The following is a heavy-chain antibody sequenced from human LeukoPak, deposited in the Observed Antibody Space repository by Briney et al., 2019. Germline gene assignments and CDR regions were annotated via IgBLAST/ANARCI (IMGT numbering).Heavy chain of an antibody. CDR2: MNPNSGNT. D-gene: IGHD1-1*01. V-gene: IGHV1-8*01. CDR1: GYTFSSHD. Sequence: ASVRVSCKTSGYTFSSHDINWVRQATGQGLEWMGWMNPNSGNTGYAQKFQGRVIMTRDTSINTAYLEFYSLRSEDTAVYYCARGYSPTLRTTGNDYWGQGTLVTVSS. CDR3: ARGYSPTLRTTGNDY. J-gene: IGHJ4*02.